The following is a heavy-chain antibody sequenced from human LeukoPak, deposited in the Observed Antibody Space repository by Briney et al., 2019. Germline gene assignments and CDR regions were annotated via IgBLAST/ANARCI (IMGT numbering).Heavy chain of an antibody. D-gene: IGHD3-16*01. J-gene: IGHJ3*02. CDR3: ARHRVYYDYVWGSPRAFDI. Sequence: PSETLSLTCTVSGGSITSYYWSWIRQPPGKGLEWIGYMYYTGSTKYNPSLKSRVTISEDTSKNQFSLRLSSVTAADTAVYYCARHRVYYDYVWGSPRAFDIWGQGTMVTVSS. V-gene: IGHV4-59*01. CDR1: GGSITSYY. CDR2: MYYTGST.